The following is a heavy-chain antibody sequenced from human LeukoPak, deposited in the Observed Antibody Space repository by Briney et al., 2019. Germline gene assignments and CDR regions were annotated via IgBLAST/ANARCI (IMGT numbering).Heavy chain of an antibody. J-gene: IGHJ4*02. D-gene: IGHD6-19*01. CDR1: GFTFGDYL. CDR2: ISGGTT. V-gene: IGHV3-49*03. CDR3: SRGSGWLSVY. Sequence: PGASLRLSCTASGFTFGDYLMSWFRQAPGKGLEWIGFISGGTTEYAASVKGRFTISRDDSTSIAYLQMNSLTTEDTAVYYCSRGSGWLSVYWGQGTLVTVSS.